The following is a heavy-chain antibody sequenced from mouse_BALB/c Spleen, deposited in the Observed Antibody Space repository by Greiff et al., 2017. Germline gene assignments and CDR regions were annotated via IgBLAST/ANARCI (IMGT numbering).Heavy chain of an antibody. Sequence: EVQRVESGGGLVQPGGSRKLSCAASGFTFSSFGMHWVRQAPEKRLEWVATISSGGSYTYYPDSVKGRFTISRDNAKNTLYLQMSSLKSEDTAMYYCTRDRYDDYWGQGTTLTVSS. J-gene: IGHJ2*01. CDR3: TRDRYDDY. CDR1: GFTFSSFG. V-gene: IGHV5-6-4*01. D-gene: IGHD2-14*01. CDR2: ISSGGSYT.